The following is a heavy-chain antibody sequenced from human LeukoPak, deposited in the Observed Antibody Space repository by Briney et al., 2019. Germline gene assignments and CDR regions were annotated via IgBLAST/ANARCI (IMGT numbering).Heavy chain of an antibody. Sequence: GGSLRLSCAASGFTFDDYAMHWVRQAPGKGLEWVSGISWNSGSIGYADSVKGRFTISRDNAKNSLYLQMNSLRAEDTAVYYCAKDIQDIVVVVAATYPDYWGQGTLVTVSS. D-gene: IGHD2-15*01. V-gene: IGHV3-9*01. CDR3: AKDIQDIVVVVAATYPDY. CDR2: ISWNSGSI. J-gene: IGHJ4*02. CDR1: GFTFDDYA.